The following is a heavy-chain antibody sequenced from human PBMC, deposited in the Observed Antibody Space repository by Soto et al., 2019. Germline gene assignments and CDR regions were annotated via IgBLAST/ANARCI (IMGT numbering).Heavy chain of an antibody. V-gene: IGHV4-39*01. Sequence: QLQLQESGPGLVKPAETLSLTCTVSGASISTSSHYWGWIRQSPGKGLEWIGNVYYAGDTSYYPSLRSRATIPGDRSNNQCSLKLSSVTAADTCVYYCARVSTWSCYYVYYHFYMDVWGKGTTVTVSS. CDR2: VYYAGDT. D-gene: IGHD3-3*01. J-gene: IGHJ6*03. CDR3: ARVSTWSCYYVYYHFYMDV. CDR1: GASISTSSHY.